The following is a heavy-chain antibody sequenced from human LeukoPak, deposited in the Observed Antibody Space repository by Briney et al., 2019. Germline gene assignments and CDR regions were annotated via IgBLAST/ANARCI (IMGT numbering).Heavy chain of an antibody. D-gene: IGHD3-10*01. CDR1: GFSISDYA. V-gene: IGHV3-21*06. CDR3: AREYNYGFDY. CDR2: ISSLSNWI. Sequence: PGGSLRLSCVASGFSISDYAMSWARQTPGKGLEWVSSISSLSNWIYYADSVKGRFTVSRDNAKNLSSLRAEDTAVYYCAREYNYGFDYWGQGTLVTVSS. J-gene: IGHJ4*02.